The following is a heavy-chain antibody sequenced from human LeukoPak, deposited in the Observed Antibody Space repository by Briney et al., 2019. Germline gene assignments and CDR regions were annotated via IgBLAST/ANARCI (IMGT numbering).Heavy chain of an antibody. D-gene: IGHD3-16*01. V-gene: IGHV1-2*02. CDR2: IHPNSDGT. CDR1: GYTFTDYY. CDR3: ARDPDEAIMGLDY. J-gene: IGHJ4*02. Sequence: EASVKVSCKASGYTFTDYYMHWVRQAPGQGLEWMGWIHPNSDGTKYAQKFQGRVTMTRDTSISTAYMELVRLTSDDTAVYYCARDPDEAIMGLDYWGQGTLVTVSS.